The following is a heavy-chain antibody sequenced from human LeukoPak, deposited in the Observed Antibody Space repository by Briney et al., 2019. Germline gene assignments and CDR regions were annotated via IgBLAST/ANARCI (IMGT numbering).Heavy chain of an antibody. D-gene: IGHD3-10*02. CDR3: AELGITMIGGV. J-gene: IGHJ6*04. CDR2: ISSSGSTI. CDR1: GFTFSSYE. V-gene: IGHV3-48*03. Sequence: GGPLRLSCAASGFTFSSYEMNWVRQAPGKGLEWVSYISSSGSTIYYADSVKGRFTISRDNAKNSLYLQMNSLRAEDTAVYYCAELGITMIGGVWGKRTTVTISS.